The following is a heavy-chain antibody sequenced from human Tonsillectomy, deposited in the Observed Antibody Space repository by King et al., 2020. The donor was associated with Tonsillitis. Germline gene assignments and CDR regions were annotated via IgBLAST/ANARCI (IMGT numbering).Heavy chain of an antibody. V-gene: IGHV1-18*01. D-gene: IGHD2-21*01. Sequence: QLVQSGAELKKPGASVKVSCKASASTFSRYGINWVRQAPGQGLEWMGWISGYNGHSNYAQKFQGRATMTTDTSTNTAYMELRSLRSDDTAIYYCATGLVRLPSLIVGHFDCWGQGTLVSVSS. CDR1: ASTFSRYG. CDR3: ATGLVRLPSLIVGHFDC. CDR2: ISGYNGHS. J-gene: IGHJ4*02.